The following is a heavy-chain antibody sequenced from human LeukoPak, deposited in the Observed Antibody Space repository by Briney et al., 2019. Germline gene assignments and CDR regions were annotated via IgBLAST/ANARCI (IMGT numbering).Heavy chain of an antibody. CDR1: GYTFTSYA. V-gene: IGHV1-3*01. CDR2: INAGNDNT. J-gene: IGHJ6*02. D-gene: IGHD2-15*01. CDR3: ARFRGRVDYYYYGMDV. Sequence: ASVKVSCKASGYTFTSYAMHWVRQAPGQRLEWMGWINAGNDNTKYSQKFQGRVTITRDTSASTAYMELYSLRSEDTAVYYCARFRGRVDYYYYGMDVWGQGTTVTVSS.